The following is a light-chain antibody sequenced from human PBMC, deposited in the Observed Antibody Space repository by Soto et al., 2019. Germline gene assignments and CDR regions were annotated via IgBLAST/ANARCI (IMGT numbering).Light chain of an antibody. J-gene: IGKJ1*01. V-gene: IGKV3-15*01. CDR3: QQYNTWPGT. CDR1: QSVTND. Sequence: EIVLTQSPATLSVSPGERATLSCRASQSVTNDLVWYPHKPGQAPRLLIYAAPTRATGIPARFSGSGSGTEFTLTISSLQSEDFGTYYCQQYNTWPGTFGQGTKVDI. CDR2: AAP.